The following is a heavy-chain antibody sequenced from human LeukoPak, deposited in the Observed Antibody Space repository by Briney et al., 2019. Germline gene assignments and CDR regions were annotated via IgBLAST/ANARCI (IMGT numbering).Heavy chain of an antibody. J-gene: IGHJ4*02. D-gene: IGHD3-3*01. Sequence: PGGSLRLSCAAPGLTFTNYWMHWVRQAPGKGLESVAYIHPDGTEKYYMESLRGRFAISRDNAKNSLYLQMSNLRDEDTAVYYCTSRYDFWSGYQGYYFDFWGQASLVTVSS. V-gene: IGHV3-7*01. CDR2: IHPDGTEK. CDR3: TSRYDFWSGYQGYYFDF. CDR1: GLTFTNYW.